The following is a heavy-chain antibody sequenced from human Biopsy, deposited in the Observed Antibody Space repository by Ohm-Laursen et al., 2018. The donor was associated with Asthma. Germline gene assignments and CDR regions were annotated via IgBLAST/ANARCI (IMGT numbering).Heavy chain of an antibody. CDR2: ISVYNGNT. Sequence: ASVKVSCKTSGYTFNSAGITWVRQAPGQGLGWMGWISVYNGNTKVAQELQDRVTMITDTSTSTAYMELRSLRSDDTAVYFCARAVDYSHYYGIDVWGQGTTVTVS. V-gene: IGHV1-18*01. CDR1: GYTFNSAG. J-gene: IGHJ6*02. CDR3: ARAVDYSHYYGIDV. D-gene: IGHD3-10*01.